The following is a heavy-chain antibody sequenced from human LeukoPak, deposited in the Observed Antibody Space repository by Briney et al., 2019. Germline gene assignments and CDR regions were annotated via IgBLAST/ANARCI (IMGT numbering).Heavy chain of an antibody. D-gene: IGHD1-26*01. CDR1: GYTFTSYG. V-gene: IGHV1-18*01. J-gene: IGHJ5*02. Sequence: GASVTASCTASGYTFTSYGISWVRQATGQGLEWMGWISAYNGNTNYAQKPQGRVTMTTDTSTSTAYMELRSLRSDDTAVYYCARGYSGSYSGWFDPWGQGTLVTVSS. CDR2: ISAYNGNT. CDR3: ARGYSGSYSGWFDP.